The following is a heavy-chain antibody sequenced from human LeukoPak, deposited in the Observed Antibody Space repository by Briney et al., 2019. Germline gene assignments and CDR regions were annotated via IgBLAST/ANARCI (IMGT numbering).Heavy chain of an antibody. CDR3: ASLGAMFGLYYYYGMDV. CDR1: GGTLSSYA. V-gene: IGHV1-69*04. J-gene: IGHJ6*02. Sequence: VASVKVSCKASGGTLSSYAVSWVPRAPGPGVEWRGRIIPILGIANYAQKFQGRVTITADKSTRTAYMELSSLRSEDTAVYDCASLGAMFGLYYYYGMDVWGQGTTVTVSS. D-gene: IGHD3-16*01. CDR2: IIPILGIA.